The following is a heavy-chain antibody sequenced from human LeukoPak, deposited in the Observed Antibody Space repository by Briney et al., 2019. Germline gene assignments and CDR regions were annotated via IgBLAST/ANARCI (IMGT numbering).Heavy chain of an antibody. Sequence: PGGSLRLSCTASGFTFGDYAMGWVRQAPGKGLEWVSTITGSGGSTYYADSVKGRFTISRDNSKNTLYLQMNSLRAEDTAVYYRVNFPAAGYSDAFDLWGQGTMVTVSS. CDR3: VNFPAAGYSDAFDL. D-gene: IGHD6-19*01. V-gene: IGHV3-23*01. CDR2: ITGSGGST. J-gene: IGHJ3*01. CDR1: GFTFGDYA.